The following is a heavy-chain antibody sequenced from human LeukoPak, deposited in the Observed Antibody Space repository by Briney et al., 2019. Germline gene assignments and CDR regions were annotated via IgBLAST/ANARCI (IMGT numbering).Heavy chain of an antibody. V-gene: IGHV4-59*08. CDR3: ARHGSLADRAFDY. CDR2: IYYSGST. J-gene: IGHJ4*02. D-gene: IGHD1-1*01. Sequence: PSETLSLTCTVSGGSISTYYWSWIRQPPGKGLEWIGYIYYSGSTNYNPSLKSRVTISVDTSKNQFSLKLSSLTAADTAVYYCARHGSLADRAFDYWGPGTLATVSS. CDR1: GGSISTYY.